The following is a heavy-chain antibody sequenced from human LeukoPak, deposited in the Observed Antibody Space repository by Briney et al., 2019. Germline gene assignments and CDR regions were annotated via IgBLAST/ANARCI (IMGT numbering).Heavy chain of an antibody. CDR1: GYTFTSYD. J-gene: IGHJ4*02. Sequence: GASVKDSCMASGYTFTSYDINWVRQAPGQGGEWMGWISAYNGNTNYAQKLQGRVTMTTDTSTSTAYMELRSLRSDDTAVYYCAIIYDYVWGSYRFDYWGQGTLVTVSS. V-gene: IGHV1-18*01. D-gene: IGHD3-16*02. CDR2: ISAYNGNT. CDR3: AIIYDYVWGSYRFDY.